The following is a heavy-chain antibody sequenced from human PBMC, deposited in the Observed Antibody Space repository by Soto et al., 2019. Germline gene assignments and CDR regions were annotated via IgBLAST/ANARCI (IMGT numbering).Heavy chain of an antibody. J-gene: IGHJ4*02. Sequence: VGPLRLSCAASGFTFGSYAMRWVRQAPGKGLEWVSAISGSGGSTYYADYVKGRFTISRDNSKNTLNLQMKSLKAENTDVYNLAKHPYVFWSGYFYGYYGSGSYLSPSLNFAYWVKGTLVPVSP. V-gene: IGHV3-23*01. D-gene: IGHD3-10*01. CDR2: ISGSGGST. CDR3: AKHPYVFWSGYFYGYYGSGSYLSPSLNFAY. CDR1: GFTFGSYA.